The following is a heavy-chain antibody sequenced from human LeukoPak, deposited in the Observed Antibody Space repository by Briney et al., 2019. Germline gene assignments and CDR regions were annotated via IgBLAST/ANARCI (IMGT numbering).Heavy chain of an antibody. V-gene: IGHV3-21*01. CDR3: ARATVVNAFDI. D-gene: IGHD4-23*01. CDR1: GFTFSSYS. J-gene: IGHJ3*02. CDR2: ISSSSSYI. Sequence: GGSLRLSCAASGFTFSSYSMNWVRQAPGKGLEWVSSISSSSSYIYYADSVKGRFTISRDNAKNSLYLQMNTLRAEDTAVYYCARATVVNAFDIWGQGTMVTVSS.